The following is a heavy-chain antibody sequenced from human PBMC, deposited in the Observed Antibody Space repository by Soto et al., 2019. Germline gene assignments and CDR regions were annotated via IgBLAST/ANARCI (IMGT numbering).Heavy chain of an antibody. CDR1: GFSLSTSGVG. CDR3: AHSSSRWPLGY. CDR2: VYWDDDK. D-gene: IGHD2-15*01. Sequence: QINLKESGPTLVKPTQTLTLTCTFSGFSLSTSGVGVVWLRQPPGKDLEWLALVYWDDDKRYSPSLKSRLTITQDTSKNQVVLTMNNMDQVDTATYYCAHSSSRWPLGYWGQGALVTVSS. V-gene: IGHV2-5*02. J-gene: IGHJ4*02.